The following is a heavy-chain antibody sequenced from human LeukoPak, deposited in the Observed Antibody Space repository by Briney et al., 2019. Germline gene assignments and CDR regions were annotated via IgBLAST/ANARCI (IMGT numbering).Heavy chain of an antibody. CDR2: IIPIFGTA. CDR1: GGTFSSYA. V-gene: IGHV1-69*13. J-gene: IGHJ6*02. D-gene: IGHD3-3*01. Sequence: GASVTVSCKASGGTFSSYAISWVRQAPGQGLEWMGGIIPIFGTANYAQKFQGRVTITADESTSTAYMELSSLRSEDTAVYYCARGLFARTGSDFWSGYYIGYYYYYGMDVWGQGTTVTVSS. CDR3: ARGLFARTGSDFWSGYYIGYYYYYGMDV.